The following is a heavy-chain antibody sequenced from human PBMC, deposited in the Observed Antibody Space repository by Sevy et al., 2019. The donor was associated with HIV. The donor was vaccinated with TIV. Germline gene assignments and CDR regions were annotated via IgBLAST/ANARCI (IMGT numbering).Heavy chain of an antibody. V-gene: IGHV3-15*01. CDR3: TTDHRRDGIVVVPFEY. CDR1: GFTFSNAW. D-gene: IGHD2-15*01. Sequence: GESLKISCAASGFTFSNAWMSSVRQSPGKGLEWVGRIRSKAGGGTTDYATIVKGKFTISRDDSRDILYLQLNSLETEDTAVYYCTTDHRRDGIVVVPFEYWGQGTLVTVSS. CDR2: IRSKAGGGTT. J-gene: IGHJ4*02.